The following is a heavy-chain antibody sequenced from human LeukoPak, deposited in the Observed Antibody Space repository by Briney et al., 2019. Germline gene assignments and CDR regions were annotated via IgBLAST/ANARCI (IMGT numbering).Heavy chain of an antibody. V-gene: IGHV3-15*01. Sequence: PGGSLRLSCAASGFSFSNAWMSWVRQAPGKGLEWVGRIKSKTDGGTTDYAAPVKGRFSISRDDSKNTLYLQMNSLRAEDTAVYYSAVGSYLGINFDYWGQGTLVTVAS. CDR2: IKSKTDGGTT. J-gene: IGHJ4*02. CDR3: AVGSYLGINFDY. CDR1: GFSFSNAW. D-gene: IGHD1-26*01.